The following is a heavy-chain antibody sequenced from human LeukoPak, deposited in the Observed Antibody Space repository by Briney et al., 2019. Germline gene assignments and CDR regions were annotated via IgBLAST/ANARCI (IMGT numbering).Heavy chain of an antibody. CDR2: IIPMLGIA. V-gene: IGHV1-69*04. Sequence: SVKVSCKASGGTFSSYAISWVRQAPGQGLEWMGRIIPMLGIANYAQKFQGRVTITADKSTSTAYMELSSLRSEDTAVYYCARMYCSRGSCYPLFYYYAMDVWGQGTTVTVSS. D-gene: IGHD2-15*01. CDR3: ARMYCSRGSCYPLFYYYAMDV. J-gene: IGHJ6*02. CDR1: GGTFSSYA.